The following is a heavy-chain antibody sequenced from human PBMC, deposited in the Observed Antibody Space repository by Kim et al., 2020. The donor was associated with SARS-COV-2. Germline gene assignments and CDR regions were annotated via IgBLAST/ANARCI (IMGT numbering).Heavy chain of an antibody. Sequence: GGSLRLSCAASGFTFSSYEMNWVRQAPGKGLEWVSYISSSGSTIYYADSVKGRFTISRDNAKNSLYLQMNSLRAEDTAVYYCARGDGYNSLSFDYWGQGTLVTVSS. J-gene: IGHJ4*02. D-gene: IGHD5-12*01. V-gene: IGHV3-48*03. CDR3: ARGDGYNSLSFDY. CDR1: GFTFSSYE. CDR2: ISSSGSTI.